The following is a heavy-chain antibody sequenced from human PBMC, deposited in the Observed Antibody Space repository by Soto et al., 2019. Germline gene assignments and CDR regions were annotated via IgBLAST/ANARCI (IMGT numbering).Heavy chain of an antibody. CDR2: INHSGST. Sequence: SETLSLTCAVYGGSFSGYYWSWIRQPPGKGLEWIGEINHSGSTNYNPSLKSRVTISVDTSKNQFSLKLSSVTAADTAVYYCARGKLSDYVWASYRYHFDYWGQGTVVTVS. V-gene: IGHV4-34*01. CDR3: ARGKLSDYVWASYRYHFDY. D-gene: IGHD3-16*02. J-gene: IGHJ4*02. CDR1: GGSFSGYY.